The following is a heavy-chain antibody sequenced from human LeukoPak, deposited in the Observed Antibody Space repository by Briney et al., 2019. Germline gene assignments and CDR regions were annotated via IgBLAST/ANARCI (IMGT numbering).Heavy chain of an antibody. CDR3: ASDRSGYFAFDI. Sequence: GGSLRLSCAASGFTFSDYYMSWIRQASGKGLEWVSYISSSGSTIYYADSVKGRFTISRDNAKNSLYLQMNSLRAEDTAVYYCASDRSGYFAFDIWGQGTMVTVSS. V-gene: IGHV3-11*01. J-gene: IGHJ3*02. D-gene: IGHD3-22*01. CDR1: GFTFSDYY. CDR2: ISSSGSTI.